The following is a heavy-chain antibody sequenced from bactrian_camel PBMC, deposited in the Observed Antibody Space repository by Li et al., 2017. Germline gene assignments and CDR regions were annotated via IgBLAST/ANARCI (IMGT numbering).Heavy chain of an antibody. J-gene: IGHJ4*01. CDR1: GDTYSM. D-gene: IGHD6*01. V-gene: IGHV3S53*01. CDR2: IDAGGTT. Sequence: HVQLVESGGGSVQAGGSLNLSCVASGDTYSMAWFRQAPEKAREGIATIDAGGTTTYTESVKGRFTISQDYAKNTMYLQMNNLKTEDTAVYYCAPAGRSYVDINCRARLGQGTQVTVS.